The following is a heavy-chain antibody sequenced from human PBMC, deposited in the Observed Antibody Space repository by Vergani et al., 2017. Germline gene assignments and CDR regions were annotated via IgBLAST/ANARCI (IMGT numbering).Heavy chain of an antibody. Sequence: EVQLVESGGGLVQPGRSLRLSCAASGFTFDDYAMHWVRQAPGKGLEWVSGISWNSGSIGYADSVKGLFTISRDNAKNSLYLQMNSLRAEDTALYYCAKDRSRWQLAFDYWGQGTLVTVSS. V-gene: IGHV3-9*01. CDR2: ISWNSGSI. CDR1: GFTFDDYA. J-gene: IGHJ4*02. CDR3: AKDRSRWQLAFDY. D-gene: IGHD6-13*01.